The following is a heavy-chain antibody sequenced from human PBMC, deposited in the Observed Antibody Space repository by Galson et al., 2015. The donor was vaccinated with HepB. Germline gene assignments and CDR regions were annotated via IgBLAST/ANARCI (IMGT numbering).Heavy chain of an antibody. CDR3: ARESNNHYYHSNKEDY. Sequence: LRLSCAASGFTFSSYSMHWVRQAPGKGLEWVAVISYDGSNKYYADSVKGRFTISRDNSKNTLYLQMNSLRAEDTAVYYCARESNNHYYHSNKEDYWGQGTLVTVSS. D-gene: IGHD3-22*01. V-gene: IGHV3-30*04. J-gene: IGHJ4*02. CDR2: ISYDGSNK. CDR1: GFTFSSYS.